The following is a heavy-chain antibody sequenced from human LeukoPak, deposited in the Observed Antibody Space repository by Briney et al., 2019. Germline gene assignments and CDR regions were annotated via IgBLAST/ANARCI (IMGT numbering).Heavy chain of an antibody. D-gene: IGHD2-2*01. CDR1: GFTFSSYA. J-gene: IGHJ2*01. CDR3: AKVLTAAFYWYFDL. Sequence: PGGSLRLSCAASGFTFSSYAMNWVRQAPGKGLEGVSGISDSGGSTYYADSVKGRFTISRDNSKNTLYLQQNSLRAEDTAVYYCAKVLTAAFYWYFDLWGRGTLVTVSS. CDR2: ISDSGGST. V-gene: IGHV3-23*01.